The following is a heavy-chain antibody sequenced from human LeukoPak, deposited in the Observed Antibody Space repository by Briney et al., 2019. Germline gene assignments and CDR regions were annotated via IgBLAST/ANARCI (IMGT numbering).Heavy chain of an antibody. D-gene: IGHD1-26*01. CDR3: ARSANDWELLRYFDY. Sequence: ASVKVSCKASGYTFTSYGISWVRQAPGQGLEWMGWISAYHGNTNYAQKLQGRVTMTTDTSTSTAYMELRSLRSDDTAVYYCARSANDWELLRYFDYWGQGTLVTVSS. J-gene: IGHJ4*02. CDR2: ISAYHGNT. CDR1: GYTFTSYG. V-gene: IGHV1-18*01.